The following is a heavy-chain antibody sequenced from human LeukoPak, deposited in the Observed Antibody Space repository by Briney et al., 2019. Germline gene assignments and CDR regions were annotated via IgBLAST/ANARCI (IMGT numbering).Heavy chain of an antibody. J-gene: IGHJ5*02. CDR1: GFTFSSYE. CDR2: ISSRDSII. CDR3: AITADYYDSSGPPQGFDP. D-gene: IGHD3-22*01. Sequence: GGSLRLSCAASGFTFSSYEMNWVRQAPGKGLEWVSYISSRDSIIYYADSVKGRFTISRDNAKNSLYLQMNSLRAEDTAVYYRAITADYYDSSGPPQGFDPWGQGTLVTVSS. V-gene: IGHV3-48*03.